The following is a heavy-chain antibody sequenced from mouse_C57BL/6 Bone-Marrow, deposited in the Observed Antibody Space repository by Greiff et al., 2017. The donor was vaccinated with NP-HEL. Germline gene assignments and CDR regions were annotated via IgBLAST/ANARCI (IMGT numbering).Heavy chain of an antibody. V-gene: IGHV1-82*01. D-gene: IGHD1-1*01. Sequence: QVQLKDSGPELVKPGASVKISCKASGYAFSSSWMNWVKQRPGKGLEWIGRIYPGDGDTNYNGKFKGKATLTADKSSSTAYMQLSSLTSEDSAVYFCARVDYYGSLNWYFDVWGTGTTVTVSS. CDR1: GYAFSSSW. J-gene: IGHJ1*03. CDR2: IYPGDGDT. CDR3: ARVDYYGSLNWYFDV.